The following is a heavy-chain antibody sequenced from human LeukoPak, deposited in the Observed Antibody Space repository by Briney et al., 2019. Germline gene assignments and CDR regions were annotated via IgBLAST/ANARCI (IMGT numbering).Heavy chain of an antibody. J-gene: IGHJ4*02. V-gene: IGHV3-66*01. CDR1: GFTVSSNY. Sequence: GGSLRLSCAASGFTVSSNYMSWVRQAPGKGLEWVSVIYSGGSTYYADSVKGRFTISRDNSKNTLYLQMNTLRAEDTAVYYCAKKKSSYHHYNSYFDYWGQGTLVTVSS. D-gene: IGHD5-24*01. CDR2: IYSGGST. CDR3: AKKKSSYHHYNSYFDY.